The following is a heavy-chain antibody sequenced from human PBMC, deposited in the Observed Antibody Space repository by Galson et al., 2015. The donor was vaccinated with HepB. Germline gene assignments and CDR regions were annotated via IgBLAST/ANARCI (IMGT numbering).Heavy chain of an antibody. D-gene: IGHD2-15*01. Sequence: SVKVSCKASGYTFTSYGISWARQAPGQGLEWMGWISAYNGNTNYAQKLQGRVTMTTDTSTSTAYMELRSLRSDDTAVYYCARVHCSGGSCSLSDFDYWGQGTLVTVSS. CDR1: GYTFTSYG. J-gene: IGHJ4*02. V-gene: IGHV1-18*04. CDR3: ARVHCSGGSCSLSDFDY. CDR2: ISAYNGNT.